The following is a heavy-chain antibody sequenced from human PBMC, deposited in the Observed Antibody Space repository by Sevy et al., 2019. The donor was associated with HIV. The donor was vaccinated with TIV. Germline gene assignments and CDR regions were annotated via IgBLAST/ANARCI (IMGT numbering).Heavy chain of an antibody. CDR3: ARAVYYYDIGGLHY. D-gene: IGHD3-22*01. CDR2: ISSRSSYI. V-gene: IGHV3-21*05. Sequence: GGSLRLSCAASGFIFSDYDMNWVRQAPGKGLEWISVISSRSSYIKYADSLKGRATISRENANNSPFLPLNSLRAEDTAVYYCARAVYYYDIGGLHYWGQGALVTVSS. J-gene: IGHJ4*02. CDR1: GFIFSDYD.